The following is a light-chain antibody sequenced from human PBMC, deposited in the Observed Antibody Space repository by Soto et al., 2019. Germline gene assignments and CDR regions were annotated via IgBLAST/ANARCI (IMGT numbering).Light chain of an antibody. CDR2: LGS. CDR1: QSLLQSSSFNY. V-gene: IGKV2-28*01. CDR3: MEALHTPRT. Sequence: ENVRTQSPLSLSVTPGEPASISFRSIQSLLQSSSFNYLEWHLQKTGQSPEVLMYLGSNRACGVPDNLSGSGSGTDVTLKISKVEAEDVVVYCSMEALHTPRTFGQGTKVDI. J-gene: IGKJ1*01.